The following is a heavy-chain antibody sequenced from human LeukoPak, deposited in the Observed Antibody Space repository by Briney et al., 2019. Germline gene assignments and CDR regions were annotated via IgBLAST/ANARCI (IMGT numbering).Heavy chain of an antibody. CDR1: GYTFTSYD. CDR3: ARGPILNWFDP. J-gene: IGHJ5*02. Sequence: ASVKVSCKASGYTFTSYDINWVRQATGQGLEWMGWMNPNSGNTGYAQKFQGRVTITTDESTSTAYMELSSLRSEDTAVYYCARGPILNWFDPWGQGTLVTISS. V-gene: IGHV1-8*03. CDR2: MNPNSGNT.